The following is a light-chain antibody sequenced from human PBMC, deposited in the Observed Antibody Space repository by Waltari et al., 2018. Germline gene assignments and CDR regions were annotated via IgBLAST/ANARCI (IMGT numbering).Light chain of an antibody. CDR1: VLAEQY. CDR2: KDT. J-gene: IGLJ2*01. Sequence: YDLAQPFSVSVSPGQTATITCPGDVLAEQYVRWFQQRPGQAPTLILYKDTERPSGIPERFSGSSSGSTVTLTIRGAPLEDEADYHCHAAADNNWFFGGGTKLTVL. V-gene: IGLV3-27*01. CDR3: HAAADNNWF.